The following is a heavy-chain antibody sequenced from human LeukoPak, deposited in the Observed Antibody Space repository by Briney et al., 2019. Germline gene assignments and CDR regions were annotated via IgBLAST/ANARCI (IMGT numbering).Heavy chain of an antibody. V-gene: IGHV3-30*18. D-gene: IGHD3-22*01. CDR1: GFTFSSYS. Sequence: GGSLRLSCAATGFTFSSYSMNWVRQAPGKGLEWVAVISYDGSNKYYADSVKGRFTISRDNSKNTLYLQMNSLRAEDTAVYYCAKRSHDSSGYFDYWGQGTLDTVSS. CDR2: ISYDGSNK. CDR3: AKRSHDSSGYFDY. J-gene: IGHJ4*02.